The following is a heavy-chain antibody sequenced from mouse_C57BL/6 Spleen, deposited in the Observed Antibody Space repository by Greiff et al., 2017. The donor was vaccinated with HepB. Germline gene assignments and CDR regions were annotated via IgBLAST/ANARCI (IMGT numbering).Heavy chain of an antibody. CDR3: ARVDSYYVSQYYFDY. D-gene: IGHD1-1*01. CDR2: IYPGSGST. V-gene: IGHV1-55*01. CDR1: GYTFTSYW. J-gene: IGHJ2*01. Sequence: QVQLQQPGAELVKPGASVKMSCKASGYTFTSYWITWVKQRPGQGLEWIGDIYPGSGSTNYNEKFKSKATLTVDTSSSTAYMQLSSITSEDSAVYYCARVDSYYVSQYYFDYWGQGTTRTVSS.